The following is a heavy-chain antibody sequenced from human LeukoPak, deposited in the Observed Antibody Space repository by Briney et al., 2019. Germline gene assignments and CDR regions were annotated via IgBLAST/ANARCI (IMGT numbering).Heavy chain of an antibody. CDR2: MNPNSGNT. CDR3: ARVFGSSWYEVDY. V-gene: IGHV1-8*01. J-gene: IGHJ4*02. CDR1: GYTFTSYD. D-gene: IGHD6-13*01. Sequence: ASVKVSCKASGYTFTSYDINWMRQATGQGLEWMGWMNPNSGNTGYAQKFQGRVTMTRNTSISTAYMELSSLRSEDTAVYYCARVFGSSWYEVDYWGQGTLVTVSS.